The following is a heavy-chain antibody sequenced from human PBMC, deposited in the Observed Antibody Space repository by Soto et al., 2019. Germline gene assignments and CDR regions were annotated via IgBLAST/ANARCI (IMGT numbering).Heavy chain of an antibody. V-gene: IGHV3-74*01. D-gene: IGHD4-17*01. J-gene: IGHJ6*02. CDR1: GFTFSSYW. Sequence: GGSLRLSCAASGFTFSSYWMHWVRQAPGKGLVWVSRINSDGSSTSYADSVKGRFTISRDNAKNTLYLQMNSLRAEDTAVYYCARGGYGDEISYYYYGMDVWGQGTTVTVSS. CDR3: ARGGYGDEISYYYYGMDV. CDR2: INSDGSST.